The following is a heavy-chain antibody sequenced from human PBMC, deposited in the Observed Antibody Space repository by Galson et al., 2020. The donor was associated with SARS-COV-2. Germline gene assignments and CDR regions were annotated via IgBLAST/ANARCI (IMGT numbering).Heavy chain of an antibody. CDR3: ARDFHVGYCSSTSCHLFDY. V-gene: IGHV1-18*01. Sequence: ASVKVSCKASGYTFTSYGISWVRQAPGQGLEWMGWISAYNGNTNYAQKLQGRVTMTTDTSTSTAYMELRSLRSDDTAVYYCARDFHVGYCSSTSCHLFDYWGQGTLVTVSS. J-gene: IGHJ4*02. CDR2: ISAYNGNT. CDR1: GYTFTSYG. D-gene: IGHD2-2*01.